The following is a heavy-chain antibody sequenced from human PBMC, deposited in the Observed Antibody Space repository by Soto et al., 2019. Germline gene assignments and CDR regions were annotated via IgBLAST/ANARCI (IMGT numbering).Heavy chain of an antibody. Sequence: GGSLRLSCAASGFTFSSYAMSWVRQAPGKGLEWVSAISGSGGSTYYADSVKGRFTISRDNSKNTLYLQMNSLRAEDTAVYYCAKPTQYYYGSGSYYYFDYWGQGTLVTVSS. J-gene: IGHJ4*02. CDR3: AKPTQYYYGSGSYYYFDY. V-gene: IGHV3-23*01. CDR1: GFTFSSYA. D-gene: IGHD3-10*01. CDR2: ISGSGGST.